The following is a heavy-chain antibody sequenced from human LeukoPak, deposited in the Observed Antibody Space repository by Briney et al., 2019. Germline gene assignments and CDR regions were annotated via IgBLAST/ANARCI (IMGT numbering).Heavy chain of an antibody. CDR3: ARQGTYYDFWSGTAWFDP. CDR2: ISYDGSNK. CDR1: GFTFSSYA. D-gene: IGHD3-3*01. V-gene: IGHV3-30-3*01. J-gene: IGHJ5*02. Sequence: GGSLRLSCAASGFTFSSYAMHWVRQAPGKGLEWVAVISYDGSNKYYADSVKGRFTISRDNSKNTLYLQMNSLRAEDTAVYYCARQGTYYDFWSGTAWFDPWGQGTLVTVSS.